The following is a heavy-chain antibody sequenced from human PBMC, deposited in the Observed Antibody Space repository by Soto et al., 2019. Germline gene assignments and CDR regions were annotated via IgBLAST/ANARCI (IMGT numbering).Heavy chain of an antibody. CDR1: GYTFTSYG. CDR3: ARIDIVVVVAVFSFDY. J-gene: IGHJ4*02. Sequence: QVQLVQSGAEVKKPGASVKVSCKASGYTFTSYGISWVRQAPGQGLEWMGWISAYNGNTNYAQKLQVRVTMTTDTSTSTAYMELRSLRSDDTAVYYCARIDIVVVVAVFSFDYWGQGTLVTVSS. CDR2: ISAYNGNT. V-gene: IGHV1-18*01. D-gene: IGHD2-15*01.